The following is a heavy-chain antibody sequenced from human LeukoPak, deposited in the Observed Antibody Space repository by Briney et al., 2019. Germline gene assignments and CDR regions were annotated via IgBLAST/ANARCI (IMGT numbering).Heavy chain of an antibody. CDR2: INPSSGGT. V-gene: IGHV1-2*02. CDR1: GYTFIAYY. D-gene: IGHD3-10*01. CDR3: ARLPMVRGVIIRLFDY. J-gene: IGHJ4*02. Sequence: GASVKVSCRASGYTFIAYYMHWVRQAPGQGLEWMGWINPSSGGTNYAQKFQGRVTMTRDTSISTAYMELSRLRSDDTAVYYCARLPMVRGVIIRLFDYWGQGTLVTVSS.